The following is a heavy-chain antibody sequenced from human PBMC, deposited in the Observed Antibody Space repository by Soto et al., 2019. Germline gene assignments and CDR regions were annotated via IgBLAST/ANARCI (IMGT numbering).Heavy chain of an antibody. V-gene: IGHV1-69*13. CDR2: IIPIFGTA. CDR3: AIRTATDAFDI. CDR1: GGTFSSYA. Sequence: AASVKVSCKASGGTFSSYAISWVRQALGRGLEWMGGIIPIFGTANYAQKFQGRVMITADESTSTAYMELSSLRSEDTAVYYCAIRTATDAFDIWGQGTMVTV. D-gene: IGHD1-1*01. J-gene: IGHJ3*02.